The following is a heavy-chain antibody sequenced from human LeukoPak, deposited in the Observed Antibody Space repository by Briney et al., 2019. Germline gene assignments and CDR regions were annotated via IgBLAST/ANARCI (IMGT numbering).Heavy chain of an antibody. V-gene: IGHV4-34*01. Sequence: SETLSLTCPVYGVSFSGYYWSWIRQPPGKGLEWIGEINHSGSTNYNPSLKSRVTISVDTSKNQFSLRLSSVTAADTAVYYCASGVVDGIFDYWGQGTLVTVSS. D-gene: IGHD2-15*01. CDR1: GVSFSGYY. CDR3: ASGVVDGIFDY. J-gene: IGHJ4*02. CDR2: INHSGST.